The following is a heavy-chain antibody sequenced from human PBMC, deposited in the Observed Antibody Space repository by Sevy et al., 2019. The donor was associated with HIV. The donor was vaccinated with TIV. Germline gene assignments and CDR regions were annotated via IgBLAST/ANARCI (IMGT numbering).Heavy chain of an antibody. CDR1: GFTFRSHW. Sequence: GGSLRLSCAASGFTFRSHWMTWVRQAPGKGPEWVANINRDGSEKTYVDSLKGRFTISRDDAKNSLYLQMNSLRVEDTAMYYCASDYYWGQGTLVTVSS. CDR3: ASDYY. J-gene: IGHJ4*02. V-gene: IGHV3-7*01. CDR2: INRDGSEK.